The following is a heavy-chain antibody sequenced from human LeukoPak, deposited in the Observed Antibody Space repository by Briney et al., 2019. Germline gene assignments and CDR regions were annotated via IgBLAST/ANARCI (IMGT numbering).Heavy chain of an antibody. CDR2: IRYNGSNK. Sequence: GGSLRLSCAASGFTFSSYGMHWVRQAPGKGLEWVAFIRYNGSNKYYADSVKGRFTISRDNSKNTLYLQMNSLRAEDTAVYYCAKDTRIAARGLDYWGQGTLVTVSS. CDR3: AKDTRIAARGLDY. D-gene: IGHD6-6*01. J-gene: IGHJ4*02. CDR1: GFTFSSYG. V-gene: IGHV3-30*02.